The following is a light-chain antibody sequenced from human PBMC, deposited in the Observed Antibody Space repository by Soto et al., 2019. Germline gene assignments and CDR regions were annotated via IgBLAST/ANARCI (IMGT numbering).Light chain of an antibody. CDR2: EVS. CDR1: SSDIGGYDY. CDR3: NSYTSSSTLYV. Sequence: QSVLTQPASVSGSPGQSITISCTGTSSDIGGYDYVSWYQQHPGKAPKLMVYEVSNRPSGVSNRFSGSKSGNTASLTISGLQAADEADYYCNSYTSSSTLYVFGTGTKVTVL. J-gene: IGLJ1*01. V-gene: IGLV2-14*01.